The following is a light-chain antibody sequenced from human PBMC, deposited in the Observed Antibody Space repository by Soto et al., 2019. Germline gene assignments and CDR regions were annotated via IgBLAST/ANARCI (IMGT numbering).Light chain of an antibody. Sequence: ESVLTQSPGTLSLSPGERATLSCRASQSVSSSYLAWYQQKPGQAPRLLIYGASTRATGIPDRFSGSGSGTDFTITISRLEPEDSAVYYCQQYGSSPTWTFGQGTKVEIK. CDR3: QQYGSSPTWT. CDR1: QSVSSSY. CDR2: GAS. V-gene: IGKV3-20*01. J-gene: IGKJ1*01.